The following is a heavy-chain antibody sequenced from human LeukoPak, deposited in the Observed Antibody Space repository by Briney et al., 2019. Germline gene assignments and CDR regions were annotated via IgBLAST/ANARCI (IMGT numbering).Heavy chain of an antibody. D-gene: IGHD2-15*01. Sequence: PGGSLRLSCAASGFTFSSYSMNWVRQAPGKGLEWVSSISSSSSYIYYADSVKGRFTISRDNAKNSLYLQMNSLRAEDTALYYCAKANSYCSGGSCYGYYFDYWGQGTLVTVSS. J-gene: IGHJ4*02. CDR3: AKANSYCSGGSCYGYYFDY. V-gene: IGHV3-21*04. CDR1: GFTFSSYS. CDR2: ISSSSSYI.